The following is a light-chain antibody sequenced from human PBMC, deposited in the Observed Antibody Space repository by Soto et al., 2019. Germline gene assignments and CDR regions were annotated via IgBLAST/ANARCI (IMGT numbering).Light chain of an antibody. V-gene: IGKV1-6*01. CDR3: IQDFISPLT. J-gene: IGKJ1*01. Sequence: AIQMTQSPSSLSASLGDRVTITCRASQGIRGDLGWYQQKPGKAPKLLISATSTLQSGVPSRFSGRGSRTNFTLTISSLQPEDFATYYCIQDFISPLTVGQGTKVDSK. CDR2: ATS. CDR1: QGIRGD.